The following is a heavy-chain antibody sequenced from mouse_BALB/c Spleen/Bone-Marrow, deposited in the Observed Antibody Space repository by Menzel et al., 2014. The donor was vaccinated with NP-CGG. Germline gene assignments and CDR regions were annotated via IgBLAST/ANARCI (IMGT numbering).Heavy chain of an antibody. CDR3: ARRTTTVVATDY. V-gene: IGHV1S81*02. Sequence: VQLQQSGAELVKPGASVKLSCKASGYTFTSYWMHWVKQRPGQGLEWIGEINPSNGRTNYNEKFKSKATLTVDKSSSTAYMQLSSRTSEDSAVYYCARRTTTVVATDYWGQGTPLTVSS. CDR2: INPSNGRT. D-gene: IGHD1-1*01. J-gene: IGHJ2*01. CDR1: GYTFTSYW.